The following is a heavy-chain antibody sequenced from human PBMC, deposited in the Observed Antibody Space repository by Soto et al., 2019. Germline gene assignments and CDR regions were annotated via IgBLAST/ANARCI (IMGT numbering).Heavy chain of an antibody. V-gene: IGHV4-39*02. CDR3: ARESSVLNYGMDV. D-gene: IGHD6-6*01. CDR1: GGSISSSSYY. J-gene: IGHJ6*02. CDR2: IYYSGST. Sequence: SETLSLTCTVSGGSISSSSYYWGWIRQPPGKGLEGIGSIYYSGSTYYNPSLKSRVTISVDTSKNQFSLKLSSVTAADTAVYYCARESSVLNYGMDVWGQGTTVTVSS.